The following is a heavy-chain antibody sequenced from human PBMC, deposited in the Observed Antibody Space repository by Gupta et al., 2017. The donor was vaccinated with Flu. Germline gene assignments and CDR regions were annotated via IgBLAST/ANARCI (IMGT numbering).Heavy chain of an antibody. D-gene: IGHD4-11*01. Sequence: QLQASGPGLVKPSVTLLLTCAITGCSLSSSCYYWGWISQTPGKGLEWVGRIYYSGTTSYNPSLKSRVTISVDRTKNQFSLQLTSVSAADTAVYYCARPQSYSNYALDGWGHGTTVIVSS. V-gene: IGHV4-39*01. J-gene: IGHJ6*02. CDR3: ARPQSYSNYALDG. CDR1: GCSLSSSCYY. CDR2: IYYSGTT.